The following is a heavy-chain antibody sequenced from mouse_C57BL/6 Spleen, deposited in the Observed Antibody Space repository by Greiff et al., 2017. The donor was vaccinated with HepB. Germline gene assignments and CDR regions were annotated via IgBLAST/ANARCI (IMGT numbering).Heavy chain of an antibody. J-gene: IGHJ2*01. CDR2: IDPETGGT. Sequence: QVQLKESGAELVRPGASVTLSCKASGYTFTDYEMHWVKQTPVHGLEWIGAIDPETGGTAYNQKFKGKAILTADKSSSTAYMELRSLTSEDSAVYYCTRNGGYYGFDYWGQGTTLTVSS. D-gene: IGHD1-1*01. CDR3: TRNGGYYGFDY. CDR1: GYTFTDYE. V-gene: IGHV1-15*01.